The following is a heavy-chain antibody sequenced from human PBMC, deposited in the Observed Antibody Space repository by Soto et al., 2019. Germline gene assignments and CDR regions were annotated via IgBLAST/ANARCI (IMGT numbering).Heavy chain of an antibody. CDR2: ISSSGSTI. CDR1: GFTFSDYY. V-gene: IGHV3-11*01. D-gene: IGHD3-9*01. J-gene: IGHJ4*02. Sequence: GSLRLSCAASGFTFSDYYMSWIRQAPGKGLEWVSYISSSGSTIYYADSVKGRFTISRDNAKNSLYLQMNSLRAEDTAVYYCARVGLLTVLRYFDWLLWNDYWGQGTLVTVSS. CDR3: ARVGLLTVLRYFDWLLWNDY.